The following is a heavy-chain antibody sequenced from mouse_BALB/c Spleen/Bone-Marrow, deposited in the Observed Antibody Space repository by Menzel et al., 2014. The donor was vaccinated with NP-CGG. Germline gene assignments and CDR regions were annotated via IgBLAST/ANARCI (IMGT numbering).Heavy chain of an antibody. V-gene: IGHV4-1*02. D-gene: IGHD1-1*01. Sequence: EVHLVESGGGLVQPGGSLKLSCAASGFDFSRYWMSWVRRAPGKGLEWIGEINPDSSTINYTPSLKDKFIISRDNAKSTLYLQMSKVRSEDTALYYCARLGYYGSSDYWGQGTTLTVSS. J-gene: IGHJ2*01. CDR2: INPDSSTI. CDR1: GFDFSRYW. CDR3: ARLGYYGSSDY.